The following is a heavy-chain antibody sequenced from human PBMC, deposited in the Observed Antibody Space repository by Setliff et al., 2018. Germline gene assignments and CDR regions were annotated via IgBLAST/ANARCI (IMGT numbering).Heavy chain of an antibody. D-gene: IGHD5-18*01. Sequence: GGSLRLSCAASGFSFSGSAVYWVRQASVKGLEWVGRIRGRTDNYATAYAASVRGRFTISRDDSKNTAYLQMNSLKTEDTAVYYCTFARDGYDVFDIWGQGTMVTVSS. CDR1: GFSFSGSA. J-gene: IGHJ3*02. CDR3: TFARDGYDVFDI. V-gene: IGHV3-73*01. CDR2: IRGRTDNYAT.